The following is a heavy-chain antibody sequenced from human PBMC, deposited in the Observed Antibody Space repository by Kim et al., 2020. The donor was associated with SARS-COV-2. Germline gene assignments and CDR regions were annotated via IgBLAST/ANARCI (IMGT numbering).Heavy chain of an antibody. J-gene: IGHJ6*03. Sequence: ASVKVSCKASGYTFTSYAMNWVRQAPGQGLEWMGWINTNTGNPTYAQGFTGRFVFSLDTSVSTAYLQISSLKAEDTAVYYCARRVEQFVQYYYYYYMDVWGKGTTVTVSS. CDR1: GYTFTSYA. D-gene: IGHD6-6*01. CDR3: ARRVEQFVQYYYYYYMDV. CDR2: INTNTGNP. V-gene: IGHV7-4-1*02.